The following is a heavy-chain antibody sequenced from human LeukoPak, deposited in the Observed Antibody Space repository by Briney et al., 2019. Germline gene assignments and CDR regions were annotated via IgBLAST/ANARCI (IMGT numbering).Heavy chain of an antibody. D-gene: IGHD2-21*02. CDR2: FSGSGDIT. V-gene: IGHV3-23*01. CDR1: GFTFSSFA. CDR3: AKEVYCGRDCYNPGYGVDV. J-gene: IGHJ6*02. Sequence: GGSLRLSCAASGFTFSSFAMSWVRQAPGKRLEWVSTFSGSGDITYYADSVKGRFTISRDNSKNTLSLQMNSLRDEDTATYYCAKEVYCGRDCYNPGYGVDVWGQGTTVTVSS.